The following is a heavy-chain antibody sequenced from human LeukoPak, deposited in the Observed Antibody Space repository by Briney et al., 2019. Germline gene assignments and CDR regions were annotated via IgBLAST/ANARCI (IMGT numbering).Heavy chain of an antibody. V-gene: IGHV1-2*02. D-gene: IGHD2-2*02. CDR1: GGTFSSYA. CDR2: INPNSGGT. CDR3: ARDREPPPAAISFGY. J-gene: IGHJ4*02. Sequence: ASVKVSCKASGGTFSSYAISWVRQAPGQGLEWMGWINPNSGGTNYAQKFQGRVTMTRDTSITTAYMELSRLRSDDTAVYFCARDREPPPAAISFGYWGQGTLVTVSS.